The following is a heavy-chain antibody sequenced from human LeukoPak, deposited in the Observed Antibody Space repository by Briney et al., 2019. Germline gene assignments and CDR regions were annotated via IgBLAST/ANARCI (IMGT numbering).Heavy chain of an antibody. CDR2: IYSDNT. V-gene: IGHV3-53*01. Sequence: GGSLRLSCTVSGFTVSSNSMSWVRQAPGKGLEWVSFIYSDNTHYSDSVKGRFTISRDNSKNTLYLQMNSLRAEDTAVYYCARAMGATRNWFDPWGQGTLVTVSS. D-gene: IGHD1-26*01. CDR3: ARAMGATRNWFDP. J-gene: IGHJ5*02. CDR1: GFTVSSNS.